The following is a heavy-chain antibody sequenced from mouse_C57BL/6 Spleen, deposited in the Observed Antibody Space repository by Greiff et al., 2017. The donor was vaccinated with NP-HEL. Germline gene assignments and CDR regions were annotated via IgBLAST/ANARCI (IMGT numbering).Heavy chain of an antibody. V-gene: IGHV5-17*01. D-gene: IGHD2-10*02. J-gene: IGHJ4*01. CDR1: GFTFSDYG. CDR2: ISSGSSTN. Sequence: EVNVVESGGGLVKPGGSLKLSCAASGFTFSDYGMHWVRQAPEKGLEWVAYISSGSSTNYYAETVKGRFTISRDNAKNTLFLQMTSLRSEDTAMYDGARRWYGNSFYAMDYWGQGTSVTVSS. CDR3: ARRWYGNSFYAMDY.